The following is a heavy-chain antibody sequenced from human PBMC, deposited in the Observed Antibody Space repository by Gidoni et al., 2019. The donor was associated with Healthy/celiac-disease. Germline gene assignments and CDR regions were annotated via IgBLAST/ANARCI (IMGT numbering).Heavy chain of an antibody. CDR3: ARATDSSGWYLNWSGY. J-gene: IGHJ4*02. V-gene: IGHV1-3*01. CDR1: GYTFTSYA. D-gene: IGHD6-19*01. CDR2: INAGNGNT. Sequence: QVQLVQSGAEVKKPGASVKVSCKASGYTFTSYAMHWVRQAPGQRLEWMGWINAGNGNTKYSQKFQGRVTITRDTSASTAYMELSSLRSEDTAVYYCARATDSSGWYLNWSGYWGQGTLVTVSS.